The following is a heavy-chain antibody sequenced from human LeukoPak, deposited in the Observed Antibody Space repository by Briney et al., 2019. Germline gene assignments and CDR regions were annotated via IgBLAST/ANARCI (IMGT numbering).Heavy chain of an antibody. CDR3: AGDRGDTAMGTDP. CDR2: IYYSGST. V-gene: IGHV4-59*01. J-gene: IGHJ5*02. D-gene: IGHD5-18*01. CDR1: GGSISSYY. Sequence: SETLSLTCTVSGGSISSYYWSWIRQPPGKGLEWIGYIYYSGSTNYNPSLKSRVTISVDTSKNQFSLKLSSVTAADTAVYYCAGDRGDTAMGTDPWGQGTLVTVSS.